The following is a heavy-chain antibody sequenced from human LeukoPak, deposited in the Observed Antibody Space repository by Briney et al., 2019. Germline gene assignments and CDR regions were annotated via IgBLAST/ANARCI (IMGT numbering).Heavy chain of an antibody. CDR3: AREGAGWGSITMVRGVLYYMDV. J-gene: IGHJ6*03. Sequence: ASVKVSCKASGYTFTSYCMHWVRQAPGQGLEWMGIINPSGGSTSYAQKFQGRVTMTRDTSTSTVYMELSSLRSEDTAVYYCAREGAGWGSITMVRGVLYYMDVWGKGTTVTVSS. D-gene: IGHD3-10*01. V-gene: IGHV1-46*01. CDR2: INPSGGST. CDR1: GYTFTSYC.